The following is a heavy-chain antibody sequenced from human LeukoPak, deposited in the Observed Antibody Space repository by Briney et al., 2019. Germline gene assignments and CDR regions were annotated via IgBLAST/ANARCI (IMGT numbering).Heavy chain of an antibody. CDR1: GFTLSSYN. CDR3: ARDGSYVVDY. J-gene: IGHJ4*02. CDR2: ISRSSGII. Sequence: GGSLRLPCAASGFTLSSYNMHWVRQAPGKGLEWVSYISRSSGIIYYADSVKGRFSSSRDNAKNSLSLQMNSLRAEDTAVYYCARDGSYVVDYWGQGTLVTVSS. V-gene: IGHV3-48*04. D-gene: IGHD2-15*01.